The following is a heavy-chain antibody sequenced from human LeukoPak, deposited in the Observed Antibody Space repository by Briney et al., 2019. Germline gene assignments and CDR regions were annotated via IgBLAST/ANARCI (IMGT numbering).Heavy chain of an antibody. D-gene: IGHD4-23*01. CDR2: IYHSGST. CDR1: GGSISSGGYS. CDR3: ARVDPGGLLFDY. Sequence: SETLSLTCAVSGGSISSGGYSWSWLRQPPGKGLEWIGYIYHSGSTYYNPSLKSRVTISVDRSKNQFSLKLSSVTAADTAVYYCARVDPGGLLFDYWGQGTLVTVSS. V-gene: IGHV4-30-2*01. J-gene: IGHJ4*02.